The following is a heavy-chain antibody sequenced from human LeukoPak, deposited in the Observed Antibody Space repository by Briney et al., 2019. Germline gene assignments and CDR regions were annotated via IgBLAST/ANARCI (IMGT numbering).Heavy chain of an antibody. V-gene: IGHV4-59*01. CDR3: ARFYDRSGPHFDY. Sequence: PSETLSLTFTVSGASISSYYWSWIRQPPGKGLEWIGDMHYSGSTNYNPSLKSRVTISVDTSKNQFSLKLSSVTAADTAVYYCARFYDRSGPHFDYWGPGTLVTVSS. J-gene: IGHJ4*02. D-gene: IGHD3-22*01. CDR1: GASISSYY. CDR2: MHYSGST.